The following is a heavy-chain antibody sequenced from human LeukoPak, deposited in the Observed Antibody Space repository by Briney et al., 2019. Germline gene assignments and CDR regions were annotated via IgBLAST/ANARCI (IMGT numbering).Heavy chain of an antibody. CDR1: GGSISSGAYY. Sequence: SETLSLTCTVSGGSISSGAYYWSWVRQLPEKGLDWIGYIGYTGDTYYNPSLRSRATISKDTSKTQFSLRLNSLTAADTAVYYCARGPEDYDSSGYYDYWGQGTLVTVSS. CDR2: IGYTGDT. CDR3: ARGPEDYDSSGYYDY. D-gene: IGHD3-22*01. V-gene: IGHV4-31*03. J-gene: IGHJ4*02.